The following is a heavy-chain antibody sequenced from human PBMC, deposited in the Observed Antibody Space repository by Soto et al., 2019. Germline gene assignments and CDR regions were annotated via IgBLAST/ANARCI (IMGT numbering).Heavy chain of an antibody. CDR1: GDSINSYW. V-gene: IGHV4-4*07. J-gene: IGHJ4*02. D-gene: IGHD1-26*01. CDR3: AREGRGSFYVDY. CDR2: VYTSGVT. Sequence: PSETLSLTCTVSGDSINSYWWSWIRQSAGKGLEWIGRVYTSGVTNYNPSLKSRVTMSVDTSRNQFSLKLTSVTAADTAIYYCAREGRGSFYVDYWGQGTLVTVSS.